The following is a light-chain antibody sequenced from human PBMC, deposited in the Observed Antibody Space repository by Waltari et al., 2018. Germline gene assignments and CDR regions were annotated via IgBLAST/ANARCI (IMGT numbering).Light chain of an antibody. J-gene: IGLJ1*01. CDR1: SYNLGAGSD. V-gene: IGLV1-40*01. CDR3: QSYDSSLSGYV. CDR2: GNR. Sequence: QSVLTQPPSVSGAPGQRVTLSSTGSSYNLGAGSDVIWYQQLPRTAPKLLIFGNRYWPSGVPDRFSGSKSGTSASLAITGLQADDEADYYCQSYDSSLSGYVFGTGTKVTVL.